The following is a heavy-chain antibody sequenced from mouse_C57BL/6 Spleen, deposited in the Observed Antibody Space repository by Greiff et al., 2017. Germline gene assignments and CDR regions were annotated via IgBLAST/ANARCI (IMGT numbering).Heavy chain of an antibody. J-gene: IGHJ2*01. CDR3: ARPSSNWDDDY. Sequence: QVQLQQPGAELVKPGASVKLSCKASGYTFTSYWMQWVKQRPGQGLEWIGEIDPSDSYTNYNQKFKGKATLTVDTSSSTAYMQLSSLTSEDSAVYYGARPSSNWDDDYWGQGTTLTVSS. D-gene: IGHD4-1*01. CDR1: GYTFTSYW. V-gene: IGHV1-50*01. CDR2: IDPSDSYT.